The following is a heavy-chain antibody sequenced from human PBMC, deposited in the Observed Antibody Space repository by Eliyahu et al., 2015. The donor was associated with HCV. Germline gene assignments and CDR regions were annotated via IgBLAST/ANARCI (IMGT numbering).Heavy chain of an antibody. Sequence: SRINSDGSSTRYADSVKGRFTISRDDAKNTLYLQVNSLRAEDTAMYYCARGIRGSRAFDIWGQGTMVTVSS. D-gene: IGHD1-26*01. CDR2: INSDGSST. CDR3: ARGIRGSRAFDI. V-gene: IGHV3-74*01. J-gene: IGHJ3*02.